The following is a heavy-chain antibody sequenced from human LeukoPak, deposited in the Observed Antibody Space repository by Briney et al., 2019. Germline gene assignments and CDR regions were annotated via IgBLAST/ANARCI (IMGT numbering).Heavy chain of an antibody. D-gene: IGHD4-23*01. CDR3: ATDRFDGGDYGGHAY. CDR2: FDPEDGET. CDR1: GYTLNELS. Sequence: ASVKVSCKVSGYTLNELSMHWVRQAPGKGLEWMGGFDPEDGETLYAQKFQARVTMTEDTSTDTAYMGLSSLRSEDTAVYYCATDRFDGGDYGGHAYWGQGTLITVSS. J-gene: IGHJ4*02. V-gene: IGHV1-24*01.